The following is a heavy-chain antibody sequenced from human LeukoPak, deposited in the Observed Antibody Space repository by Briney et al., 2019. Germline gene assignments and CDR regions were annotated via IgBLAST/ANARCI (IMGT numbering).Heavy chain of an antibody. J-gene: IGHJ4*02. Sequence: PGGSLRLSCAASGFTFSTYAMNWVRQAPGKGLQWVSVISGSDGSTYYADSVKGRFTVSRDNSKNTLSLQMNSLRAEDTAMYYCAKCYGDYVRYLDYWGQGTLVTVSS. CDR1: GFTFSTYA. CDR3: AKCYGDYVRYLDY. CDR2: ISGSDGST. V-gene: IGHV3-23*01. D-gene: IGHD4-17*01.